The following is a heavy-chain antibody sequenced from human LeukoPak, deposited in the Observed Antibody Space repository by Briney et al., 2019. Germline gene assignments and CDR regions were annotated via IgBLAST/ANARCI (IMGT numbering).Heavy chain of an antibody. V-gene: IGHV4-34*01. Sequence: PSETLSLTCAVYGGPFSGYYWSWIRQPPGKGLEWIGEINHSGSTNYNPSLKSRVTISVDTSKNQFSLKLSSVTAADTAVYYCARGRWLRSSFDYWGQGTLVTVSS. D-gene: IGHD5-12*01. CDR1: GGPFSGYY. J-gene: IGHJ4*02. CDR2: INHSGST. CDR3: ARGRWLRSSFDY.